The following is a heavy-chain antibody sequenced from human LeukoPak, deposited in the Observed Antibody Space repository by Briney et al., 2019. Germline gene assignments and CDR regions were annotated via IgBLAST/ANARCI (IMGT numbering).Heavy chain of an antibody. V-gene: IGHV4-4*07. Sequence: PSETLSLTCTVSGGSISSYYWSWIRQPAGKGLEWIGRIYTSGSTNYNPSLRSRVTISVDTSKNQFSLKLSSVTAADTAVYYCARARGQHYDFWSGPYDYFDYWGQGTLVTVSS. CDR1: GGSISSYY. J-gene: IGHJ4*02. CDR2: IYTSGST. CDR3: ARARGQHYDFWSGPYDYFDY. D-gene: IGHD3-3*01.